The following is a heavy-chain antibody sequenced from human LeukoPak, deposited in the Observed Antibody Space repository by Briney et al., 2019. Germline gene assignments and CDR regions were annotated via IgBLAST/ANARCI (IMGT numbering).Heavy chain of an antibody. D-gene: IGHD2-15*01. CDR1: GFTFSNYW. V-gene: IGHV3-7*05. CDR3: ARHDPPSRYCSGGSCFGFDP. CDR2: IKVDGIEK. J-gene: IGHJ5*02. Sequence: PGGSLRLACAASGFTFSNYWMSWVRQAPGKGPEWVANIKVDGIEKHYADSVRGRFTISRDNAKNSLYLQMSNLRAEDTAVYYCARHDPPSRYCSGGSCFGFDPWGQGTLVTVSS.